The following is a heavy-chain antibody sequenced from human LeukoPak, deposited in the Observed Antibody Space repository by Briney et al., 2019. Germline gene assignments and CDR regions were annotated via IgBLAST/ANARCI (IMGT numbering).Heavy chain of an antibody. CDR1: GGSISSGGYY. CDR2: IYYSGST. CDR3: ARDGPYSSSWYDPRVYFQH. V-gene: IGHV4-31*03. J-gene: IGHJ1*01. Sequence: PSQTLSLTCTVSGGSISSGGYYWSWIRQHPGKGLEWIGYIYYSGSTYYNPSLKSRVTISVDTSKNQLSLKLSSVTAADTAVYYCARDGPYSSSWYDPRVYFQHWGQGTLVTVSS. D-gene: IGHD6-13*01.